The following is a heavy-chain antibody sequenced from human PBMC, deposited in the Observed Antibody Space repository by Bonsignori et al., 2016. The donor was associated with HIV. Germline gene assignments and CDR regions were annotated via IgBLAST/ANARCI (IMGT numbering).Heavy chain of an antibody. CDR3: ARYYYDSSGFL. CDR1: GGSISSSNYY. J-gene: IGHJ4*02. CDR2: FYYSGST. Sequence: QLQLQESGPGLVKPSETLSLTCTVSGGSISSSNYYWGWIRQPPVKGLEWIGSFYYSGSTYYNPSLKSRVTISVDTSKNRFSLKLSSVTAADTAVYYCARYYYDSSGFLWGQGTLVTVSS. V-gene: IGHV4-39*07. D-gene: IGHD3-22*01.